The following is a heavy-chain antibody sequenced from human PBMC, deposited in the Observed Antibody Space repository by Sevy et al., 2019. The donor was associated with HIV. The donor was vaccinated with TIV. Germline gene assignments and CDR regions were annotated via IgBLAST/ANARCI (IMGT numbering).Heavy chain of an antibody. CDR2: ISYEGSNK. CDR1: GFTFSSYA. J-gene: IGHJ6*01. V-gene: IGHV3-30-3*01. D-gene: IGHD6-13*01. Sequence: GGSLRLSCAASGFTFSSYAMHWVRQAPGKGLEWVAVISYEGSNKYYADSVKGRFTISRDNSKNTLYLQMNSLRAEDTAVYYSARDIAAAGTAYYYYHGMDFWGQGTTVTVSS. CDR3: ARDIAAAGTAYYYYHGMDF.